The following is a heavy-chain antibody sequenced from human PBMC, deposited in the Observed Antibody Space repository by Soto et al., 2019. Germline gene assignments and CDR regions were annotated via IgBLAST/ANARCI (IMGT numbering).Heavy chain of an antibody. CDR2: ISGSGGST. Sequence: GGSLRLSCAASGFTFSSYAMSWVRQAPGKGLEWVSAISGSGGSTYYADSVKGRFTISRDNSKNTLYLQMNSLRAEDTAVYYCAKDLDYSSGWYYYYYMDVWGKGTTVTVSS. CDR1: GFTFSSYA. V-gene: IGHV3-23*01. D-gene: IGHD6-19*01. J-gene: IGHJ6*03. CDR3: AKDLDYSSGWYYYYYMDV.